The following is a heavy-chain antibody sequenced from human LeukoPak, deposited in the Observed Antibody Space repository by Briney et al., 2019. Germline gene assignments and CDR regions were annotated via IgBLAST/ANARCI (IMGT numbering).Heavy chain of an antibody. CDR3: AKDRWYYGSGRTFDY. CDR2: ISYDGNNK. Sequence: GRSLRLSCAASGFIFSSYGVHWVRQAPGKGLEWVAFISYDGNNKNHADSVKGRFTISRDNSKNTLYLQMNSLRTEDTAVYYCAKDRWYYGSGRTFDYWGQGTLVTVSS. J-gene: IGHJ4*02. V-gene: IGHV3-30*18. D-gene: IGHD3-10*01. CDR1: GFIFSSYG.